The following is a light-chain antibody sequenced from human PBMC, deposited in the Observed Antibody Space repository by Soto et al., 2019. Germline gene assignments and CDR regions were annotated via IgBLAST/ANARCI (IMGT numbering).Light chain of an antibody. CDR3: QQSYSTPIS. CDR1: QSVSNNY. Sequence: IVLTQSPGTLSLSPGERATLSFMASQSVSNNYLAWYQQKPGQAPRLLIYGASNRATGIPDRFSGSGSGTDFTLTISSLQPEDFATYYCQQSYSTPISFGQRTRLEI. CDR2: GAS. V-gene: IGKV3-20*01. J-gene: IGKJ5*01.